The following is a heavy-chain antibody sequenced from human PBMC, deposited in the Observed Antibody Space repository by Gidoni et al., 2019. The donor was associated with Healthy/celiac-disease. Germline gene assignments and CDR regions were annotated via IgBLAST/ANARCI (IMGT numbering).Heavy chain of an antibody. CDR3: ARALTSGSYAGDFDY. Sequence: EVQLVESGGGLVQPGGSLRLSCAPSGFTFGSYWMHWVRQAPGKGLVWVSRINSDGSSTSYADSVKGRFTISRDNAKNTLYLQMNSLRAEDTAVYYCARALTSGSYAGDFDYWGQGTLVTVSS. CDR1: GFTFGSYW. D-gene: IGHD1-26*01. J-gene: IGHJ4*02. CDR2: INSDGSST. V-gene: IGHV3-74*01.